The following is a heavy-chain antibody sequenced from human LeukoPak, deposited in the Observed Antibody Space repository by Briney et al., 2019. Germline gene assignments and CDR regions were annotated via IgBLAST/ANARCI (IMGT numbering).Heavy chain of an antibody. CDR1: GYTFTNYG. V-gene: IGHV1-46*01. Sequence: VASVKVSCKASGYTFTNYGISWVRQAPGQGLEWMGIINPSGGSTSYAQKFQGRVSMTRDMSTSTVFMELSSLRSEDTAVYYCARDWGYCSGGSCYRGAFDIWGQGTMVTVSS. D-gene: IGHD2-15*01. CDR2: INPSGGST. J-gene: IGHJ3*02. CDR3: ARDWGYCSGGSCYRGAFDI.